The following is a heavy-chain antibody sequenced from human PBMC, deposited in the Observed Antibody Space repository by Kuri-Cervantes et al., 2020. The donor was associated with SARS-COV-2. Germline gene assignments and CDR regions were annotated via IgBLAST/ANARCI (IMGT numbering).Heavy chain of an antibody. J-gene: IGHJ4*02. CDR2: INPNSGGT. Sequence: ASVKVSCKASGYTFTDYYINWVRQAPGQGLEWMGWINPNSGGTNYAQRYQGWVTMTRDTSTRTAYMELSRLTSDDTAVYFCARGGMHHHILRFLESVHFDSWGQGTLVTVSS. V-gene: IGHV1-2*04. CDR3: ARGGMHHHILRFLESVHFDS. D-gene: IGHD3-3*01. CDR1: GYTFTDYY.